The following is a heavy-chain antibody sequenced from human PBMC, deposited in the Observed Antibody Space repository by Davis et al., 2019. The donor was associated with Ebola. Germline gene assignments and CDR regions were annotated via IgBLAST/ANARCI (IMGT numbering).Heavy chain of an antibody. V-gene: IGHV4-4*02. CDR1: GGSISSSNW. D-gene: IGHD3-16*01. CDR2: IYHIGSS. Sequence: SETPSLTCAVSGGSISSSNWWSWVRQPPGKGLEWMGEIYHIGSSNYNPSLKSRVTISVDKSNNQLSLKLNFVTDADTAVYYGARRRPIITFDYWGQGTLVTVSS. J-gene: IGHJ4*02. CDR3: ARRRPIITFDY.